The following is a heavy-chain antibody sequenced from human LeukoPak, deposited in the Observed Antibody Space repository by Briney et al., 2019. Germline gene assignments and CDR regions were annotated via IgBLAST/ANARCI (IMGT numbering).Heavy chain of an antibody. CDR3: ARVLRPIASQYYFDY. D-gene: IGHD2-21*01. Sequence: PSETLSLTCAVYGGSFSGYYWSWIRQTPGKGLEWIGEINHSGSTNYNPSLKTRVTISIDTSKNQFLLELSSVTAADTAVYYCARVLRPIASQYYFDYWGQGTLVTVSS. J-gene: IGHJ4*02. CDR1: GGSFSGYY. CDR2: INHSGST. V-gene: IGHV4-34*01.